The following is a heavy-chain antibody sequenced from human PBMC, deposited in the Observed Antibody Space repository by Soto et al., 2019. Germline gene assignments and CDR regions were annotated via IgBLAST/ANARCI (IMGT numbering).Heavy chain of an antibody. Sequence: QVQLVQSGAEVKKPGASVKVSCKASGYTFTGYYMHWVRQAPGQGLEWMGWINPNSGGTNYAQKFQGWVTMTRDTSISTAYMELSRLRSDDTAVYYCARDRVCSGGSCYSAFDIWGQGTMDTVSS. CDR1: GYTFTGYY. J-gene: IGHJ3*02. CDR3: ARDRVCSGGSCYSAFDI. V-gene: IGHV1-2*04. D-gene: IGHD2-15*01. CDR2: INPNSGGT.